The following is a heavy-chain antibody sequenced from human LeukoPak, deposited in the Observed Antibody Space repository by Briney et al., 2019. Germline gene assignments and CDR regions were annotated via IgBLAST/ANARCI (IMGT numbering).Heavy chain of an antibody. CDR2: ISTYNGNT. D-gene: IGHD2-15*01. CDR1: GYTFNIYG. CDR3: ARNGAATDRTNNWFDP. J-gene: IGHJ5*02. V-gene: IGHV1-18*01. Sequence: GASVKVSCKASGYTFNIYGIIWVRQAPGQGLEWVGWISTYNGNTNYAQKLQGRVTMTTDTSTSTAYMELRSLRSDDTAVYCCARNGAATDRTNNWFDPWGQGTLVTVSS.